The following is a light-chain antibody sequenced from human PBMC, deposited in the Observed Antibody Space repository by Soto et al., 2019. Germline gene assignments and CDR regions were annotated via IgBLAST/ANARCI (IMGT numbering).Light chain of an antibody. CDR2: DAS. CDR1: QSVTNNY. J-gene: IGKJ4*01. Sequence: EIVLTQSPGTLSLSPGEGATLSCRASQSVTNNYLAWYQQKPGQAPRLLIYDASSRASGIPDRFSGSASGTDCTLTIRRLEPEDFAVYYCQQYGSSPLTFGRGTKVEIK. CDR3: QQYGSSPLT. V-gene: IGKV3-20*01.